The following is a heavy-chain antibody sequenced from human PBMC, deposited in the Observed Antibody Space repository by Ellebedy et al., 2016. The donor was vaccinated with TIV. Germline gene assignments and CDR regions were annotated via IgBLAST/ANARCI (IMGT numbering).Heavy chain of an antibody. CDR3: AAAHYYFYGKDV. CDR1: GFPFSSFE. Sequence: PGGSLRLSCAASGFPFSSFEFNGVRQSPGKGLEWVSYISSSGTTKYYADSVKGRFTISRDNTKNSLYLQMNSLRAEDTAVHYCAAAHYYFYGKDVWGQGTRVTVSS. J-gene: IGHJ6*02. CDR2: ISSSGTTK. V-gene: IGHV3-48*03. D-gene: IGHD2-15*01.